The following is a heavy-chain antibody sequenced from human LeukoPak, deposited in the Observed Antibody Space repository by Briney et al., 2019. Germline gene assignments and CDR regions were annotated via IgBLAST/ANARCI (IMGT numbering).Heavy chain of an antibody. CDR3: ARDRRLRYCSSTSCSASRYYGMDV. V-gene: IGHV1-2*02. J-gene: IGHJ6*02. Sequence: ASVKVSCKASGYTFTGYYMHWVRQAPGQGLEWMAWINPNSGGTNYAQKFQGRVTMTRDTSISTAYMELSRLRSDDTAVYYCARDRRLRYCSSTSCSASRYYGMDVWGQGTTVTVSS. CDR1: GYTFTGYY. CDR2: INPNSGGT. D-gene: IGHD2-2*01.